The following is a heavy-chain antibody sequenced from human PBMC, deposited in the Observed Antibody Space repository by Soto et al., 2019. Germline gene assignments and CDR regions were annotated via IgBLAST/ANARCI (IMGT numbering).Heavy chain of an antibody. D-gene: IGHD3-22*01. CDR2: FYPGDFDI. CDR3: ARASGGEYYDSRQYYYSY. V-gene: IGHV5-51*01. J-gene: IGHJ4*02. CDR1: GYKFIDYW. Sequence: PGESLKISYQASGYKFIDYWIGWVRQVPGKGLEWMGSFYPGDFDIKYSPSFRGQVTISVDKSTTTAYLQWSSLKDSDTAMYYCARASGGEYYDSRQYYYSYWGQGTLVTVSS.